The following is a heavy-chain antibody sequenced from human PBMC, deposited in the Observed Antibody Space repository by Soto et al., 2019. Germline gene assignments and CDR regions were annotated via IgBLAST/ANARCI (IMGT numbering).Heavy chain of an antibody. J-gene: IGHJ4*02. CDR1: GFIFSSFW. CDR3: ARESEDLTSNFDY. Sequence: GGSLRLSCTASGFIFSSFWMSWVRQAPGKGLEWVSSISSTTNYIYYGDSMKGRFTISRDNAKNSLYLEMNSLRAEDTAVYYCARESEDLTSNFDYWGQGTLVTVSS. V-gene: IGHV3-21*06. CDR2: ISSTTNYI.